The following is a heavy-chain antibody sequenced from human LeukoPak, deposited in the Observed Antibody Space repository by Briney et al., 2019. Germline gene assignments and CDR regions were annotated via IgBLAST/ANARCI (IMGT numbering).Heavy chain of an antibody. D-gene: IGHD3-3*01. V-gene: IGHV3-43*02. CDR2: ISGDGGST. J-gene: IGHJ5*02. Sequence: GGSLRLSCAASGFTFDDYAMHWVRHAPGKGREWVSLISGDGGSTYYADSVKGRFTISRDNSKNSLYLQMNSLRTEDTALYYCAKDPGNGYDFWSGYSDNWFDPWGQGTLVTVSS. CDR3: AKDPGNGYDFWSGYSDNWFDP. CDR1: GFTFDDYA.